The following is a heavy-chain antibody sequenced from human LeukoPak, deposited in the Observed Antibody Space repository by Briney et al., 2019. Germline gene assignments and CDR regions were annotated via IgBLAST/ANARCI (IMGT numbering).Heavy chain of an antibody. J-gene: IGHJ5*02. CDR2: IYSGFST. CDR3: ARAFTVTGGWFDP. D-gene: IGHD4-17*01. V-gene: IGHV3-53*01. CDR1: GFSVSSNY. Sequence: GGSLRLSCAASGFSVSSNYMSWVRQAPGKGLEWVSIIYSGFSTYYADSVQGRFTISRDNSKNTLYLQMNSLRAEDTAVYYCARAFTVTGGWFDPWGQGTLVTVSS.